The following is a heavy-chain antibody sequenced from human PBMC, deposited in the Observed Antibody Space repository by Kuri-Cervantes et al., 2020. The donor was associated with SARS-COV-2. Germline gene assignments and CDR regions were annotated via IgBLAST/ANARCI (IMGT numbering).Heavy chain of an antibody. CDR1: GGSISSNW. Sequence: GSLRLSCVVSGGSISSNWWTWVRHPPGKGLEWIGEIYHSGSTNYSPSLGGRATISLDKSKNQFSLNVYSVTAADTAVYYCARAGYDNSGYYYSFDFWGQGTLVTVSS. CDR3: ARAGYDNSGYYYSFDF. V-gene: IGHV4-4*02. J-gene: IGHJ4*02. D-gene: IGHD3-22*01. CDR2: IYHSGST.